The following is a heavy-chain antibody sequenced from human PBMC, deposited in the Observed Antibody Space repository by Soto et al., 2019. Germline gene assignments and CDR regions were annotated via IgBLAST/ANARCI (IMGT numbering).Heavy chain of an antibody. J-gene: IGHJ4*02. CDR2: IIPILGIA. D-gene: IGHD3-10*01. CDR1: GGTFSSYT. V-gene: IGHV1-69*02. Sequence: SVKVSCQASGGTFSSYTISWVRQAPGQGLEWMGRIIPILGIANYVQKFQGRVTITADKCTSTAYMELSSLRSEDTAVYYCARAKSYYGSGSYYTGYWGQGTLVTVSS. CDR3: ARAKSYYGSGSYYTGY.